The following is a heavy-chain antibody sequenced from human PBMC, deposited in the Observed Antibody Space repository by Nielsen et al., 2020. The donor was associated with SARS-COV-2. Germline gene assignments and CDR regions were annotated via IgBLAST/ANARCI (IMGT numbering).Heavy chain of an antibody. Sequence: GGSLRLSCAASGFTFDDYGMSWVRQAPGKGLEWVSGINWNGGSTGYADSVKGRFTISRDNAKNSLYLQMNSLRAEDTALYYCATSPFYYGSGSYPDYYYYGMDVWGQGTTVTVSS. CDR2: INWNGGST. D-gene: IGHD3-10*01. CDR3: ATSPFYYGSGSYPDYYYYGMDV. V-gene: IGHV3-20*04. CDR1: GFTFDDYG. J-gene: IGHJ6*02.